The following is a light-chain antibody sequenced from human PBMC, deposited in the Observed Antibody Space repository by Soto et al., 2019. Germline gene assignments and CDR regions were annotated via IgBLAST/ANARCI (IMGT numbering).Light chain of an antibody. CDR1: QSISSW. CDR2: KAS. J-gene: IGKJ1*01. V-gene: IGKV1-5*03. Sequence: DIQMTQSPSTLSVSVGDRVTITCRASQSISSWLAWYQQKPGKAPNLLIYKASTLESGVPPRFSGSGLGTAFTLTISSLQPADFAAYHCQQYSSYSWTFGQGTTV. CDR3: QQYSSYSWT.